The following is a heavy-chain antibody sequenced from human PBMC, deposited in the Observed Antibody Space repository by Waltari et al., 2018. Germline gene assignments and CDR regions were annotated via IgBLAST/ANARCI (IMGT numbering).Heavy chain of an antibody. J-gene: IGHJ4*02. D-gene: IGHD6-13*01. CDR2: IWYDGSNK. CDR1: GFTFSSYG. CDR3: AKALRPGYSSSWYFDY. Sequence: HVQLVESGGGVVQPGRSLRLSCAASGFTFSSYGIHWVRQAPGKGLEWVEVIWYDGSNKYYADSVKGRFTISRDKSKNTLYLQMNSLRAEETAVYYCAKALRPGYSSSWYFDYWGQGTLVTVSS. V-gene: IGHV3-33*03.